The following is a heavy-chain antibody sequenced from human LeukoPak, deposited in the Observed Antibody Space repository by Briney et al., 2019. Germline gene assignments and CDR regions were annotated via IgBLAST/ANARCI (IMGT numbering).Heavy chain of an antibody. Sequence: SVKVSCKASGGTFSSNAISWVRQAPGQGLEWMGGIIPIFGTANYAQKFQGRVTITTDESTSTAYMELSSLRSEDTAVYYCASGTMVRGVINNWFDPWGQGTLVTVSS. CDR3: ASGTMVRGVINNWFDP. CDR1: GGTFSSNA. V-gene: IGHV1-69*05. J-gene: IGHJ5*02. D-gene: IGHD3-10*01. CDR2: IIPIFGTA.